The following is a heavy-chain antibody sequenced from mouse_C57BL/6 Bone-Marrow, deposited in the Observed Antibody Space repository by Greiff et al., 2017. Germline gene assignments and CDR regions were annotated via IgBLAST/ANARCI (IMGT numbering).Heavy chain of an antibody. CDR3: ARRLRFAY. D-gene: IGHD3-2*02. CDR1: GFTFSDYG. V-gene: IGHV5-17*01. CDR2: ISSGSSTI. J-gene: IGHJ3*01. Sequence: EVHLVESGGGLVKPGGSLKLSCAASGFTFSDYGMHWVRQAPEKGLEWVAYISSGSSTIYYADTVKGRFTISRDNAKNTLFLQMTSLRSEDTAMYYCARRLRFAYWGQGTLVTVSA.